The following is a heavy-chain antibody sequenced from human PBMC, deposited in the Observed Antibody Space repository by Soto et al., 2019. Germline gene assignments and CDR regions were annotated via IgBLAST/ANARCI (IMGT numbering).Heavy chain of an antibody. V-gene: IGHV4-39*01. CDR2: IYYSGST. CDR1: GGSISSSSYY. J-gene: IGHJ4*02. D-gene: IGHD6-13*01. CDR3: ARGIAAAGTDY. Sequence: SETLSLTCAVSGGSISSSSYYWGWIRQPPGKGLEWIGSIYYSGSTYYNPSLKSRVTISVDTSKNQFSLKLSSVTAADTAVYYCARGIAAAGTDYWGQGTPVTVSS.